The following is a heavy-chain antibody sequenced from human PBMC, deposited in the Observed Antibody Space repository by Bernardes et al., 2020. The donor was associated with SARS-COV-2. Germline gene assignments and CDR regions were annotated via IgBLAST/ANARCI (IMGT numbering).Heavy chain of an antibody. CDR2: ISGSGGST. CDR3: ARVLAGTTSNYYYYYMDV. Sequence: GGSLRLSCAASGFTFSSYAMSWVRQAPGKGLEWVSAISGSGGSTYYADSVKGRFTISRDNSKNTLYLQMNSLRSDDTAVYYCARVLAGTTSNYYYYYMDVWGKGTTVTVSS. J-gene: IGHJ6*03. CDR1: GFTFSSYA. D-gene: IGHD1-1*01. V-gene: IGHV3-23*01.